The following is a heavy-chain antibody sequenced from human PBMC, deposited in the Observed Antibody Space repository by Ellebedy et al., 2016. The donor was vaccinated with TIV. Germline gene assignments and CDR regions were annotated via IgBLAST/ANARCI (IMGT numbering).Heavy chain of an antibody. Sequence: MPSETLSLTCTVSGVSITITSYFWGWIRQTPGKGLEWIAGFYYDWENNYYNPSLQSRLIMSVDTSKNQLSLRLTSVTAADTAVYYCARGAPTGTGRGFSDYWGQGTLVTVSS. CDR2: FYYDWENN. CDR3: ARGAPTGTGRGFSDY. CDR1: GVSITITSYF. J-gene: IGHJ4*02. D-gene: IGHD2-15*01. V-gene: IGHV4-39*07.